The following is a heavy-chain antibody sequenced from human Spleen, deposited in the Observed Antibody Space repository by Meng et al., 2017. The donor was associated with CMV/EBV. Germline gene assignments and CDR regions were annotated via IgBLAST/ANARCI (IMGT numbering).Heavy chain of an antibody. CDR1: GFTFNNYA. J-gene: IGHJ6*02. Sequence: GESMKISRAASGFTFNNYAMHWVRQAPGKGLEWVAFLRYDGSDELYSDSVKGRFSISRDNSKNTLYLQMNSLRAEDTAVYYCAKQTYWGSGAMDVWGQGTTVTVSS. V-gene: IGHV3-30*02. CDR3: AKQTYWGSGAMDV. D-gene: IGHD7-27*01. CDR2: LRYDGSDE.